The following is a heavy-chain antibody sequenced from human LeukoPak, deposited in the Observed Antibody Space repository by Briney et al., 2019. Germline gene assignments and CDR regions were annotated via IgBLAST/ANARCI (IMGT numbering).Heavy chain of an antibody. V-gene: IGHV3-66*01. CDR1: GFTVSSNY. CDR3: ARWAFDYYDSSGYFDY. D-gene: IGHD3-22*01. CDR2: IYSGGST. J-gene: IGHJ4*02. Sequence: GGSLRLSCAASGFTVSSNYMSWVRQAPGKGLEWVSVIYSGGSTYYADSVKGRFTISRDNSKNTLYLQMNSLRAEDTAVYYCARWAFDYYDSSGYFDYWGQGTLVTVSS.